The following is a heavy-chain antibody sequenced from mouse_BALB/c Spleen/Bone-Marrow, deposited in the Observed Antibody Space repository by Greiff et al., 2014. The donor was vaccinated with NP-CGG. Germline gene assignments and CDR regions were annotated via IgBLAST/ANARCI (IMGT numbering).Heavy chain of an antibody. V-gene: IGHV1-9*01. CDR2: ILPGSGST. CDR3: ARVIYWYLDV. Sequence: QVQLQQSGAELMKPGASVKISCMATGYTFRNYWIEWVKQRPGHGLEWIGEILPGSGSTDYSENFKGKATFTADTSSNTAYMQLSSLTSADSAVYYCARVIYWYLDVWGAGTTVTVSS. CDR1: GYTFRNYW. J-gene: IGHJ1*01.